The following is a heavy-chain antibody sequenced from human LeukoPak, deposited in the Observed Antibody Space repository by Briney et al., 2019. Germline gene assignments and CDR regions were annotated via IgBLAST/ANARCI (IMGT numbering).Heavy chain of an antibody. CDR3: ARAREEEFDY. J-gene: IGHJ4*02. V-gene: IGHV4-30-2*05. Sequence: SETLSLTCVVSGGSISSDGYSWSWIRQPPGKGLEWIGYIYYSGSTYYNPSLKSRVTISVDTSKNQFSLKLSSVTAADTAVYYCARAREEEFDYWGQGTLVTVSS. CDR1: GGSISSDGYS. CDR2: IYYSGST.